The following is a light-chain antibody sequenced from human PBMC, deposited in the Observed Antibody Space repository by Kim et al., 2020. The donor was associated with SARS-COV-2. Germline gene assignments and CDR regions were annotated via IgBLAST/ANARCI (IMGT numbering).Light chain of an antibody. CDR1: QSISTL. J-gene: IGKJ4*01. CDR3: QQYISSTLT. V-gene: IGKV1-5*03. Sequence: DIQMTQSPSTLSASVGDRVTITCRASQSISTLLAWYQQRPGKAPNLLIYKASSLESGVPSRFSGSGSGTEFTLTISSLQPDDSATYYCQQYISSTLTFGGGTKVDIK. CDR2: KAS.